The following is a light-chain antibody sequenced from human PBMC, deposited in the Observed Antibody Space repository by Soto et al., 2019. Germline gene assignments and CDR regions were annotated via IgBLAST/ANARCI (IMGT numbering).Light chain of an antibody. CDR2: KAS. CDR3: QQYNSQYT. J-gene: IGKJ2*01. CDR1: QGIGSW. Sequence: DIQMTQSPSTLSASVGDRVTITCRASQGIGSWLAWYQQKPGKAPKLLISKASSLESGVPSRFSGSGSGTEFTLTISSLQPDDFATYYCQQYNSQYTFGQGTKLEIK. V-gene: IGKV1-5*03.